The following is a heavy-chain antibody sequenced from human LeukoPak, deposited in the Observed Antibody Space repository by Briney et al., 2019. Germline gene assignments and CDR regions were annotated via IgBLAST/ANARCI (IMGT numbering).Heavy chain of an antibody. CDR1: GGTFSSYA. CDR3: ARGPNYDYVWGSYLYFQH. J-gene: IGHJ1*01. CDR2: IIPIFGTA. V-gene: IGHV1-69*06. D-gene: IGHD3-16*01. Sequence: ASVKVSCKASGGTFSSYAISWVRQAPGQGLEWMGGIIPIFGTANYAQKFQGRVTITADKSTSTAYMELSSLRSEDTAVYYCARGPNYDYVWGSYLYFQHWGQGTLVTVSS.